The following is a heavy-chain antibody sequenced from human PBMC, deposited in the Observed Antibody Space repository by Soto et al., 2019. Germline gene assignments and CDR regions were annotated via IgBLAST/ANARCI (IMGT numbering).Heavy chain of an antibody. CDR2: IIPILGIT. CDR1: GGTFSSYT. Sequence: SVKVSCKASGGTFSSYTISWVRQAPGQGLEWMGRIIPILGITNYAQKFQGRVTITADKSTSTAYMELSSLRSEDTAVYYCARDWVGVVPAAAPVYAFDIWGQGTMVTVSS. V-gene: IGHV1-69*04. J-gene: IGHJ3*02. D-gene: IGHD2-2*01. CDR3: ARDWVGVVPAAAPVYAFDI.